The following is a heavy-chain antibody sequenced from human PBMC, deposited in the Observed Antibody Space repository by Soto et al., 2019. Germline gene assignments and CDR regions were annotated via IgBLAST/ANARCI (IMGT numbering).Heavy chain of an antibody. CDR1: GYTFTNHW. CDR2: IFPDDSDS. J-gene: IGHJ4*02. Sequence: GESLKISCKAFGYTFTNHWIGWVRQMPGKGLEWMGIIFPDDSDSKYSPSFQGQVTFSVDKSISTAYLQWGSLKASDTAMYYCVRQMYDSTGIRSDIWGRGTLVTVSS. V-gene: IGHV5-51*01. D-gene: IGHD3-22*01. CDR3: VRQMYDSTGIRSDI.